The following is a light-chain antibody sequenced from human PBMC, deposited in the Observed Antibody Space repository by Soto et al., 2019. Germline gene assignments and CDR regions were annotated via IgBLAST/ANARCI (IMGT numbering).Light chain of an antibody. J-gene: IGLJ1*01. CDR2: GNS. Sequence: QSVLTQPPSASGAPGQSVTISCTGSSSNIGAGHDVHWYQQFPGTAPKVLIYGNSNRPSGVPDRFSGSKSGTSASLAITGLQAEDEADYYCQSYDNSLSGSNVFGTGTKLTVL. V-gene: IGLV1-40*01. CDR3: QSYDNSLSGSNV. CDR1: SSNIGAGHD.